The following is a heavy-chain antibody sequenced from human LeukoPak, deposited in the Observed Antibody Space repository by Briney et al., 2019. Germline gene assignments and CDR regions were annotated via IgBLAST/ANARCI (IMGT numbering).Heavy chain of an antibody. J-gene: IGHJ5*02. Sequence: PSETLSLTCAVYGGSFSGYYWSWIGQPPGKGLEWVGEINHSGSTNYNPSLKSRVTISVDTSKNQFSLKLSSVTAADTAVYYCARRGLVPAAMVWFDPWGQGTLVTVSS. CDR1: GGSFSGYY. CDR2: INHSGST. D-gene: IGHD2-2*01. CDR3: ARRGLVPAAMVWFDP. V-gene: IGHV4-34*01.